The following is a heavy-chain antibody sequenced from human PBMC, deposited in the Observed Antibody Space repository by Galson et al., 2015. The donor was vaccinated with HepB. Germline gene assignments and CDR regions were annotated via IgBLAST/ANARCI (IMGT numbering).Heavy chain of an antibody. D-gene: IGHD5-24*01. Sequence: SVKVSCKAPSDTFATYALNWLRQAPGQGLEWMGWISAYNGYTTYSQKFQGRVTMTTDTSTATGYLELRSLTSDDTAMYYCARGGMAAIGGPTFDLWGQGTLVTVSS. CDR2: ISAYNGYT. CDR1: SDTFATYA. V-gene: IGHV1-18*01. CDR3: ARGGMAAIGGPTFDL. J-gene: IGHJ4*02.